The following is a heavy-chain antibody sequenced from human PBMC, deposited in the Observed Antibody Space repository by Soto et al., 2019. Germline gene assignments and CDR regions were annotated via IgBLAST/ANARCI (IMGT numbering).Heavy chain of an antibody. Sequence: SETLSLTCTVSGGSISSGDYYWSWIRQPPGKGLEWIGYIYYSGSTYYNPSLKSRVTISVDTSKNQFSLKLSSVTAADTAVYYCARGGDKCSGGSCYWKFDYWGQGTLVTVSS. CDR2: IYYSGST. J-gene: IGHJ4*02. V-gene: IGHV4-30-4*01. D-gene: IGHD2-15*01. CDR1: GGSISSGDYY. CDR3: ARGGDKCSGGSCYWKFDY.